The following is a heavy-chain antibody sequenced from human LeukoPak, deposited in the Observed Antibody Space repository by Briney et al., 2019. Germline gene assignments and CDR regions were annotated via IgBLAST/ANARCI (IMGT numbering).Heavy chain of an antibody. CDR3: ARSTSSSWYRIYAFDI. CDR1: GGSISSSSYY. CDR2: IYYSGST. V-gene: IGHV4-39*01. D-gene: IGHD6-13*01. J-gene: IGHJ3*02. Sequence: SETLSLTCTVSGGSISSSSYYWGWIRQPPGKGLEWIGSIYYSGSTYYNPSLKSRVTISVDTSKNQFSLKLSSVTAADTAVYYCARSTSSSWYRIYAFDIWGQGTIVTVSS.